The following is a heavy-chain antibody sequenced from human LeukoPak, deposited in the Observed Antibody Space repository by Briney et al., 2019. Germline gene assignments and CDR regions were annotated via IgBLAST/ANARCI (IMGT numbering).Heavy chain of an antibody. CDR1: GFIFSSYG. V-gene: IGHV3-30*03. D-gene: IGHD6-13*01. Sequence: GGSLRLSCAASGFIFSSYGKHWVRQAPGKGLEWVAVISYDGTNRYYADSVKGRFTISRDNSKNTLYLQMHSLRGEDTAVYYCAQFTIAEVGKGYYYAIDAWGQGTTVTVSS. J-gene: IGHJ6*02. CDR3: AQFTIAEVGKGYYYAIDA. CDR2: ISYDGTNR.